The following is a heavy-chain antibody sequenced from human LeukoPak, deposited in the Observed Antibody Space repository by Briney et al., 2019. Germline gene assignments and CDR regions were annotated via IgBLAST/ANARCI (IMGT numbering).Heavy chain of an antibody. CDR2: ISGDGDNT. D-gene: IGHD3-3*01. Sequence: GGSLRLSCAASGFTFDDYAMHWVRQAPGKGLDWVSLISGDGDNTYYADSVKGRFTISRDNSKNSLYLQMNSLRTEDTALYYCAEGVSESGDAFDIWGRGTMVTVSP. CDR1: GFTFDDYA. CDR3: AEGVSESGDAFDI. J-gene: IGHJ3*02. V-gene: IGHV3-43*02.